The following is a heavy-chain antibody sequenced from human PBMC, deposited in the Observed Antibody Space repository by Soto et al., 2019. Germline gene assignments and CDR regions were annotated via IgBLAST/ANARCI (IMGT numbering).Heavy chain of an antibody. J-gene: IGHJ6*03. Sequence: PGGSLRLSCAASGFTVSDYYMTWIRQAPGKGLEWVSYISESSSNIYYTDSVKGRFTISRDNAKKSLYLQMNSLRAEDTAVYYCARVPTDFWRDWNYIDVWGKGTTVTVSS. CDR1: GFTVSDYY. D-gene: IGHD3-3*01. V-gene: IGHV3-11*01. CDR3: ARVPTDFWRDWNYIDV. CDR2: ISESSSNI.